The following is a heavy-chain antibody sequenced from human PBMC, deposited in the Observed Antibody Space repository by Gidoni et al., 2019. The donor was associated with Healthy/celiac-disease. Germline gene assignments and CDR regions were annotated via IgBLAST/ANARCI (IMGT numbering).Heavy chain of an antibody. CDR2: ISGSGGST. D-gene: IGHD5-18*01. Sequence: EVQLLESGGGLVQPGGSLRLACAASGFTFSSYAMSGVRQAPGTGLEWVSAISGSGGSTYYADSVKGRFTISRDNSKNTLYLQMNSLRAEDTAVYYCAKVVDTAMGNWFDPWGQGTLVTVSS. CDR3: AKVVDTAMGNWFDP. J-gene: IGHJ5*02. CDR1: GFTFSSYA. V-gene: IGHV3-23*01.